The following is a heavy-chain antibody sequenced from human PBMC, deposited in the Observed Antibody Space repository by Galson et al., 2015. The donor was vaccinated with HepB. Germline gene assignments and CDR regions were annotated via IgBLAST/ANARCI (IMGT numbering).Heavy chain of an antibody. CDR3: AKYGGTSYHYYYMDV. CDR2: ISGSGSST. V-gene: IGHV3-23*01. D-gene: IGHD3-16*01. CDR1: GFTFSNYA. Sequence: SLRLSCAASGFTFSNYAMSWVRQAPGKGLEWVSGISGSGSSTYYASSLEGRFTISRDNSRTTLLLQMNSLRAEDTAVYYCAKYGGTSYHYYYMDVWGKGTTVTVSS. J-gene: IGHJ6*03.